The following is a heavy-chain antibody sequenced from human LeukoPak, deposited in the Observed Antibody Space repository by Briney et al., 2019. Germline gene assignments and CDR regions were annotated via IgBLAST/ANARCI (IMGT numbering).Heavy chain of an antibody. Sequence: GRSLRLSCAASGFTFSSYGMHWVRQAPGKGLEWVAVIWYDGSNKYYADSVKGRFTISRDNSKNTLYLQMNSLRAEDTAVYYCARGHCSSTCCLRGDAFDIWGQGTMVTVSS. CDR1: GFTFSSYG. V-gene: IGHV3-33*01. CDR3: ARGHCSSTCCLRGDAFDI. CDR2: IWYDGSNK. J-gene: IGHJ3*02. D-gene: IGHD2-2*01.